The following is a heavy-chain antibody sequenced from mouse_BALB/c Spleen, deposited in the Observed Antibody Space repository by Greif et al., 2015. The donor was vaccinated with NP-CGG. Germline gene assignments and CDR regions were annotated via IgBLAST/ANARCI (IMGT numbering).Heavy chain of an antibody. CDR3: ARPDYGYFDV. V-gene: IGHV5-6-2*01. CDR1: GFTFCSYY. CDR2: INSNGGST. J-gene: IGHJ1*01. Sequence: EVKVEESGGGLVKLGGSLKLSCAASGFTFCSYYMSWVRQTPEKRLELVAAINSNGGSTYYPDTVKGRFTISRDNAKNTLYLQMSSLKSEDTALYYCARPDYGYFDVWGAGTTVTVSP.